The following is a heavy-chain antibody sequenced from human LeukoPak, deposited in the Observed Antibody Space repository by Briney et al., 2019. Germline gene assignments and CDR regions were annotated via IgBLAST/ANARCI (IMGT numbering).Heavy chain of an antibody. CDR1: GFTFSSYA. Sequence: GGSLRLSCAASGFTFSSYAMHWVRQAPGKGLEWVAVISYDGSNKYYADSVKGRFTISRDNSKNTLYLQMNSLRAEDTAVYYCARVLGYSSSSSYFDYWGQGTLVTVSS. CDR2: ISYDGSNK. V-gene: IGHV3-30-3*01. J-gene: IGHJ4*02. D-gene: IGHD6-6*01. CDR3: ARVLGYSSSSSYFDY.